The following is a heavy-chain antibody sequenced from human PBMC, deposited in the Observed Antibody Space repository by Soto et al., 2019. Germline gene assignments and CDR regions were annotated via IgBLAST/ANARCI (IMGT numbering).Heavy chain of an antibody. J-gene: IGHJ4*02. CDR2: IYPGDSDT. CDR3: ARPMVRGVIILDFVY. D-gene: IGHD3-10*01. Sequence: GGSRKISCKGSGYSFTSYWIGWVRQMPGKGLEWMGIIYPGDSDTRYSPSFQGQVTISADKSISTAYLQWSSLKASDTAMYYCARPMVRGVIILDFVYPGQGTLVTVS. CDR1: GYSFTSYW. V-gene: IGHV5-51*01.